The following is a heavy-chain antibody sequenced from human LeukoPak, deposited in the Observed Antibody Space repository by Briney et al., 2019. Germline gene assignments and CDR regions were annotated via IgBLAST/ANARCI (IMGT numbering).Heavy chain of an antibody. D-gene: IGHD3-10*01. J-gene: IGHJ5*02. V-gene: IGHV4-39*07. CDR2: ISYSGHT. CDR3: ARANPRITMVRGVVPRRLAFDP. Sequence: SETLSLTCTVSGGSISSNTYYWAWIRQPPGKGLEWIGSISYSGHTYYNPSLKSRVTISVDTSKNQFSLKLSSVTAADTAVYYCARANPRITMVRGVVPRRLAFDPWGQGTLVTVSS. CDR1: GGSISSNTYY.